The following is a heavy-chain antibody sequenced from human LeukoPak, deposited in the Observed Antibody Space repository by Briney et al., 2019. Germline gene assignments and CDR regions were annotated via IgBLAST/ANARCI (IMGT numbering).Heavy chain of an antibody. CDR1: GFTFSNAW. J-gene: IGHJ4*02. CDR2: IKSKTDGGTT. CDR3: TTDLGLNDYGYDY. V-gene: IGHV3-15*01. Sequence: GGSLRLSCAASGFTFSNAWMSWVRQAPGKGLEWVGRIKSKTDGGTTDYAAPVKGRFTISRDDSRNTLYLQMNSLKTEDTAVYDDTTDLGLNDYGYDYWGKGTLVTASS. D-gene: IGHD4-17*01.